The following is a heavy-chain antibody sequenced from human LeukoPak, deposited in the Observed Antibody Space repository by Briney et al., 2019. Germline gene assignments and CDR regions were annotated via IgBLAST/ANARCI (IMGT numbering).Heavy chain of an antibody. CDR2: INPNSGGT. V-gene: IGHV1-2*02. Sequence: ASVKVSCKASGYTFTGYYMHWVRQAPGQGLEWMGWINPNSGGTNYAQKFQGRVTMTTDTSTSTAYMELRSLRSDDTAVYYCARVWASYNFYQIDYWGQGTLVTVSS. D-gene: IGHD2/OR15-2a*01. CDR1: GYTFTGYY. J-gene: IGHJ4*02. CDR3: ARVWASYNFYQIDY.